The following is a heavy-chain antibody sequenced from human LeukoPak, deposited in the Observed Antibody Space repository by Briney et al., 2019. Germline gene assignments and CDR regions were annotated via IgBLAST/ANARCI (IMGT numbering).Heavy chain of an antibody. D-gene: IGHD5-18*01. Sequence: ASVKVSCKASGYTFTGYYVHWVRQAPGQGLEWMGWVNPKSGGTNYAQRFQGRVTMTRDTSISSAYMELSRLRSDDAAVYYCARGGYNYGADYWGQGTLVTVSS. V-gene: IGHV1-2*02. CDR1: GYTFTGYY. CDR3: ARGGYNYGADY. J-gene: IGHJ4*02. CDR2: VNPKSGGT.